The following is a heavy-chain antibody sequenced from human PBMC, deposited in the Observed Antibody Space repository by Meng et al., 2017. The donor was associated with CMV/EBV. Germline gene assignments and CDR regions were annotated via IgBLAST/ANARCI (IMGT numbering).Heavy chain of an antibody. Sequence: SRPGLVKPSVSPSLTCSVVVGSISSYYWSWIRQPAGKGLEWIGRIYTSGSTNYDPSLKSRVTMSVDTSKNQFSLKLSSVTAADTAVYYCARHGDTAMVVGIDYWGQGTLVTVSS. CDR1: VGSISSYY. J-gene: IGHJ4*02. CDR3: ARHGDTAMVVGIDY. CDR2: IYTSGST. V-gene: IGHV4-4*07. D-gene: IGHD5-18*01.